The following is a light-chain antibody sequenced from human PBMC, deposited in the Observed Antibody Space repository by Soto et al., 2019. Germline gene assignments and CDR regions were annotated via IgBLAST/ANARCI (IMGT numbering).Light chain of an antibody. Sequence: DIVLTQSPDTLSLSPGDSATLSCRASQSVSSNYLAWYQHKPGQTPRLLIYEASGRATGIPDRFSAGGFGTAFTLTISGLEHDDFAVYYCQRYGNSPWTCGRGTEVDIK. CDR3: QRYGNSPWT. J-gene: IGKJ1*01. CDR1: QSVSSNY. CDR2: EAS. V-gene: IGKV3-20*01.